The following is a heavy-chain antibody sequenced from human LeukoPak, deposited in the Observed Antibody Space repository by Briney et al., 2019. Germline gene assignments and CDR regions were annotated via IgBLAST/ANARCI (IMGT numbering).Heavy chain of an antibody. CDR3: AREEVVPAARGFDY. Sequence: GGSLRLSCAASGFTFSSYSMNWVRQAPGKGLEWVSSISSSSSYIYYADSVKGRFTISRGNAKNSLYLQMNSLRAEDTAVYYCAREEVVPAARGFDYWGQGTLVTVSS. V-gene: IGHV3-21*01. J-gene: IGHJ4*02. CDR1: GFTFSSYS. CDR2: ISSSSSYI. D-gene: IGHD2-2*01.